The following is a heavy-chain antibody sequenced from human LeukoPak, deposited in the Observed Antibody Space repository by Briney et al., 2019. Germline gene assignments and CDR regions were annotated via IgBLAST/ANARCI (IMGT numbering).Heavy chain of an antibody. CDR1: GYSISSGYY. D-gene: IGHD5-18*01. CDR3: ARDLTALGDY. V-gene: IGHV4-38-2*02. Sequence: SETLSLTCDVFGYSISSGYYWGWIRQPPGKGLEWIGIMHHSGTTYYNPSLNSRVTLPVDTSKNQLSLKLSSATAADTAVYYCARDLTALGDYWGQGILVIVSS. CDR2: MHHSGTT. J-gene: IGHJ4*02.